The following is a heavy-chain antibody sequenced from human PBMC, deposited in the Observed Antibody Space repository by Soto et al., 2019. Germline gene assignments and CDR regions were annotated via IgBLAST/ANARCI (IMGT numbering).Heavy chain of an antibody. J-gene: IGHJ4*02. CDR2: IYHSGST. D-gene: IGHD3-3*01. Sequence: PSETLSLTCAVSSGSISSSNWWSWVRQPPGKGLEWIGEIYHSGSTNYNPSLKSRVTISVDKSKNQFSLKLSSVTAADTAVYYCARGILDFWSGYPPYFDYWGQGTLVTVSS. V-gene: IGHV4-4*02. CDR3: ARGILDFWSGYPPYFDY. CDR1: SGSISSSNW.